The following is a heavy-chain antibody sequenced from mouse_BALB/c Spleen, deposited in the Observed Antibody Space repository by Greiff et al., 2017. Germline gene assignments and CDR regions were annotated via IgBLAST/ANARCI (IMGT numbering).Heavy chain of an antibody. J-gene: IGHJ2*01. V-gene: IGHV1S34*01. Sequence: LVKPGASVKISCKASGYTFTGYYMHWVKQSHGKSLEWIGYISCYNGATSYNQKFKGKATFTVDTSSSTAYMQFNSLTSEDSAVYYCARDYYGYYFDYWGQGTTLTVSS. D-gene: IGHD1-2*01. CDR2: ISCYNGAT. CDR3: ARDYYGYYFDY. CDR1: GYTFTGYY.